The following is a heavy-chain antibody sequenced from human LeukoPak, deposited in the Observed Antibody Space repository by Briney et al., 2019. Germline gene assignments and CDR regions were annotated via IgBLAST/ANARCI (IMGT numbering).Heavy chain of an antibody. CDR1: GITLSNYG. J-gene: IGHJ4*02. D-gene: IGHD3-22*01. Sequence: GGSLRLSCEVSGITLSNYGMSWVRQAPGKGLEWVAGISGSGGGTNYAESVKGRFTISRDNTKNTLYLQMNSLRAEDTAVYFCAKRGVVIRVILVGFHKEAYYFDSWGQGALVSVSS. V-gene: IGHV3-23*01. CDR3: AKRGVVIRVILVGFHKEAYYFDS. CDR2: ISGSGGGT.